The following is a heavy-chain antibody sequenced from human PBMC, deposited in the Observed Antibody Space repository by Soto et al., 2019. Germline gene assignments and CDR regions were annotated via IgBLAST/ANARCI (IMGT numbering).Heavy chain of an antibody. CDR1: GDSISSGGYY. Sequence: QVQLQESGSGLVKPSQTLSLTCAVSGDSISSGGYYWNWLRQPPGKGLEWIAYIYHSGSTSYNPSLKRRVAISVDRSKIQFSLKLSSVTAADTALYYCTRLDAYNSFDYWGQGSLVTVSS. D-gene: IGHD2-2*01. J-gene: IGHJ4*02. CDR3: TRLDAYNSFDY. V-gene: IGHV4-30-2*01. CDR2: IYHSGST.